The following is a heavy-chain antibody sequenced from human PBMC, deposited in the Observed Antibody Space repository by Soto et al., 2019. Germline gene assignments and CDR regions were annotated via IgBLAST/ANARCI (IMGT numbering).Heavy chain of an antibody. V-gene: IGHV4-38-2*01. CDR1: GYSISLGYY. CDR2: IYHSGNT. Sequence: PSETLSLTCAVSGYSISLGYYWGWIRQPPGKGLEWIGSIYHSGNTNYNPSLKSRVTMSVDKPKNQFSLNLTSVTAADTAVYYCARVISSRDEYFDYWGQGTVVTVSS. J-gene: IGHJ4*02. D-gene: IGHD2-2*01. CDR3: ARVISSRDEYFDY.